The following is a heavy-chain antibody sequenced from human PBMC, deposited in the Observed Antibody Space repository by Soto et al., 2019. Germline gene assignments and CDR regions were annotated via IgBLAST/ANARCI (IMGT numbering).Heavy chain of an antibody. CDR2: IYHSGST. V-gene: IGHV4-38-2*02. J-gene: IGHJ6*02. CDR3: ARDGSIYYDFWSGYYTRGLYYYYGMDV. D-gene: IGHD3-3*01. CDR1: GYSLSRGFY. Sequence: PSETLSLTWAVSGYSLSRGFYWGWVPPPPRKGLGWIGGIYHSGSTYYNPSLKSRVTISVDTSKNQFSLKLSSVTAADTAVYYCARDGSIYYDFWSGYYTRGLYYYYGMDVWGQGTTVTVSS.